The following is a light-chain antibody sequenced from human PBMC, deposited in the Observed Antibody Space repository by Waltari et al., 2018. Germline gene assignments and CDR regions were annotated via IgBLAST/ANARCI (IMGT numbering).Light chain of an antibody. CDR3: ATWDDTLSGPRV. Sequence: QSVLTQPPSLSGTPGQRVPISCSGPPSNIGSNSVYWYPPLPGTAPKLLLYRNYQRPSGVPTRCAGARAGKEEARASRGLQAEDEAEDYCATWDDTLSGPRVFGGGTRLTV. V-gene: IGLV1-47*01. CDR1: PSNIGSNS. J-gene: IGLJ3*02. CDR2: RNY.